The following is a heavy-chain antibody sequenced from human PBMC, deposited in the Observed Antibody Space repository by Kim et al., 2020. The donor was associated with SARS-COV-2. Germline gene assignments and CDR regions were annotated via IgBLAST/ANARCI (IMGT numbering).Heavy chain of an antibody. CDR3: AREGYYGILTGYSPSDHYCYGMDV. J-gene: IGHJ6*02. Sequence: SVKVSCKASGGTFSSYAISWVRQAPGQGLEWMGGIIPIFGTANYAQKFQGRVTITADESTSTAYMELSSLRSEDTAVYYCAREGYYGILTGYSPSDHYCYGMDVWGQGTTVTVSS. CDR2: IIPIFGTA. D-gene: IGHD3-9*01. V-gene: IGHV1-69*13. CDR1: GGTFSSYA.